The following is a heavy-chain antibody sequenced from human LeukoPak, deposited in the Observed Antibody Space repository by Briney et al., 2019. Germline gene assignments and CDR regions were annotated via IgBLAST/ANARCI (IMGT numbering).Heavy chain of an antibody. CDR2: IKQDGSEK. V-gene: IGHV3-7*01. Sequence: PGGSLRLSCVGSGFTFNSNWMSWVRQAPGKGLEWVANIKQDGSEKFYVDSVKGRFTISRDNAKNSVSLQMNSLRVEDTAVYYCARDKYYDRYFDSWGKGTLVTVSS. J-gene: IGHJ4*02. CDR1: GFTFNSNW. D-gene: IGHD3-22*01. CDR3: ARDKYYDRYFDS.